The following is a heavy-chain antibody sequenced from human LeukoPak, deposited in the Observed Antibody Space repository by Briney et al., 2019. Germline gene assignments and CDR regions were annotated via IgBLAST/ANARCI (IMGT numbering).Heavy chain of an antibody. Sequence: GGSLRLSCAASGFTVSSNYMSWVRRAPGKGLEWVSVIYSGGSTYYADSVKGRFTISRDNSKNTLYLQMNSLRAEDSAEYYCAKSLLTTATGTGRAFDIWGQGTMVTVSA. CDR3: AKSLLTTATGTGRAFDI. J-gene: IGHJ3*02. CDR2: IYSGGST. D-gene: IGHD1-1*01. CDR1: GFTVSSNY. V-gene: IGHV3-53*01.